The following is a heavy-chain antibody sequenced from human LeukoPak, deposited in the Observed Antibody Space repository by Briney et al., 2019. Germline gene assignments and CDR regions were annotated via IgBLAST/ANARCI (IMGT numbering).Heavy chain of an antibody. V-gene: IGHV4-34*01. CDR3: ARIAAADYYFDY. Sequence: SETLSLTCAVYGGSFSGYYWSWIRQPPGKGLEWIGEINHSGSTNYNPSLKSRVTISVDTSKNQFSLKLSSVTAADTAVYYCARIAAADYYFDYWGQGTLVTVSS. J-gene: IGHJ4*02. CDR2: INHSGST. CDR1: GGSFSGYY. D-gene: IGHD6-13*01.